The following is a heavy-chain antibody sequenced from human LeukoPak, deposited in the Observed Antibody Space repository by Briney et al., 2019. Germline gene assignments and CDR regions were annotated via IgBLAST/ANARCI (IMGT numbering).Heavy chain of an antibody. Sequence: SETLSLTCTVSGGSISSYYRSWIRQPPGKGLEWIGYIYYSGSTNYNLSLKSRVTISVDTSKNQFSLKLSSVTAADTAVYYCARGRSMVRGVIWNYWGQGTLVTVSS. CDR1: GGSISSYY. J-gene: IGHJ4*02. CDR3: ARGRSMVRGVIWNY. D-gene: IGHD3-10*01. CDR2: IYYSGST. V-gene: IGHV4-59*01.